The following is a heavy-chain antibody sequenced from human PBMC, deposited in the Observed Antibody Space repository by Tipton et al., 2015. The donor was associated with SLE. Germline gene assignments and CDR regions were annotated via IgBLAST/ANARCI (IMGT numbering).Heavy chain of an antibody. CDR1: GGSISSHY. CDR3: ARALDSSGWYWSYFDY. Sequence: TLSLTCAVCGGSISSHYWSWIRQPPGKGLEWIGYIYYSGSTNYNPSLKSRVTISVDTSKNQFSLKLSSVTAADTAVYYCARALDSSGWYWSYFDYWGQGTLVTVSS. J-gene: IGHJ4*02. V-gene: IGHV4-59*11. D-gene: IGHD6-19*01. CDR2: IYYSGST.